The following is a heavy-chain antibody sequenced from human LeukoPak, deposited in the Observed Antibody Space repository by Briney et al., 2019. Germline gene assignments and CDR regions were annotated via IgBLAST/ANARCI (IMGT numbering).Heavy chain of an antibody. CDR1: GFTFSGYG. V-gene: IGHV3-33*01. CDR2: IWYDGSNK. Sequence: GRSLRLSCAASGFTFSGYGMHWVRQAPGKGLEWVAVIWYDGSNKYYADSVKGRFTISRDNYKNTLYLQMNSLRAEDTAVYYCARESGFGELYWFDPWGQGTLVTVSS. D-gene: IGHD3-10*01. CDR3: ARESGFGELYWFDP. J-gene: IGHJ5*02.